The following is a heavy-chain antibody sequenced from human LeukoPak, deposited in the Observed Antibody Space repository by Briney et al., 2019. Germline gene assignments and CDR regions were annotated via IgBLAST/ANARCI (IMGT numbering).Heavy chain of an antibody. J-gene: IGHJ5*02. CDR2: INPSGGST. Sequence: ASVKVSCKASGYTFTGYYMHWARQAPGQGLEWMGIINPSGGSTSYAQKFQGRVTMTRDTSTSTVYMELSSLRSEDTAVYYCARAPGYSSDPNWFDPWGQGTLVTVSS. V-gene: IGHV1-46*01. CDR3: ARAPGYSSDPNWFDP. D-gene: IGHD6-19*01. CDR1: GYTFTGYY.